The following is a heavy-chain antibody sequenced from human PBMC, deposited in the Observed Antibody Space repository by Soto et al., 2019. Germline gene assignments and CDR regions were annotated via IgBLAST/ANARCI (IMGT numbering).Heavy chain of an antibody. D-gene: IGHD2-2*03. CDR3: VRVDGTY. J-gene: IGHJ4*02. V-gene: IGHV1-3*05. Sequence: QVQLVQSGAEEKKPGASVKVSCKASGYTFTTYAVHWVRQAPGQGLEGMGWINPENGNTKYSQKFQGRVTITGDTSASTSYMELSSLRSEDTAVYYCVRVDGTYWGQGALITVSS. CDR1: GYTFTTYA. CDR2: INPENGNT.